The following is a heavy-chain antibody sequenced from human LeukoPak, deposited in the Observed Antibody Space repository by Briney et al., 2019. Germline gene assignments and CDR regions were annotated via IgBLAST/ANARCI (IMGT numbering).Heavy chain of an antibody. CDR2: IIPIFGTA. Sequence: SVKVSCKASGGTFSSYAISWVRQAPGQGLEWMGRIIPIFGTANYAQKFQGRVTITTDEPTSTAYMELSSLRSEDTAVYYCAREAMVVTPPFDYWGQGTLVTVSS. V-gene: IGHV1-69*05. CDR1: GGTFSSYA. D-gene: IGHD2-21*02. J-gene: IGHJ4*02. CDR3: AREAMVVTPPFDY.